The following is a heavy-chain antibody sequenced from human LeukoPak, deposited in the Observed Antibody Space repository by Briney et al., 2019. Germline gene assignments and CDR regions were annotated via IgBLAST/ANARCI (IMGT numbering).Heavy chain of an antibody. V-gene: IGHV3-48*04. CDR3: ARDTGRYYGSGSLPYYFDY. CDR1: GFTFRNAW. CDR2: ISSSGSTI. D-gene: IGHD3-10*01. J-gene: IGHJ4*02. Sequence: GGSLRLSCVVSGFTFRNAWMNWVRQAPGKGLEWVSYISSSGSTIYYADSVKGRFTISRDNAKNSLYLQMNSLRAEDTAVYYCARDTGRYYGSGSLPYYFDYWGQGTLVTVSS.